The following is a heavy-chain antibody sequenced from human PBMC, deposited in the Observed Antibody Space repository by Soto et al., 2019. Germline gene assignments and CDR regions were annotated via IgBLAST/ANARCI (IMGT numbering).Heavy chain of an antibody. D-gene: IGHD3-9*01. CDR3: AKVSILTESYHYYAMDV. J-gene: IGHJ6*04. Sequence: VQLVESGGGLIQPGGALRLSCAASGFTFSAYAMSWVRQAPGKGLEWVSGISRDGGATDYADSVKGRLTISRDNAKNTLFLQMNSLRADDTAIYYCAKVSILTESYHYYAMDVWGKGTTVTVSS. CDR1: GFTFSAYA. CDR2: ISRDGGAT. V-gene: IGHV3-23*04.